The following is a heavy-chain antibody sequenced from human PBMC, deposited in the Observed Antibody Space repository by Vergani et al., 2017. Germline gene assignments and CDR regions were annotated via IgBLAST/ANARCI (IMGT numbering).Heavy chain of an antibody. V-gene: IGHV1-69*06. CDR1: GGTFSSYA. D-gene: IGHD1-1*01. CDR2: IIPIFGTA. CDR3: ARDWRGTLERQLLPYY. Sequence: QVQLVQSGAEVKKPGSSVKVSCKASGGTFSSYAISWVRQAPGQGLEWMGGIIPIFGTANYAQKFQGRVTITADKSTSTAYMELSRLRSDDTAVYYCARDWRGTLERQLLPYYWGQGTLVTVSS. J-gene: IGHJ4*02.